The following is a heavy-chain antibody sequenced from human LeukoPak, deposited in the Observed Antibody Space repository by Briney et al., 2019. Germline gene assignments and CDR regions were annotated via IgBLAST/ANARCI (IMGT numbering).Heavy chain of an antibody. D-gene: IGHD6-19*01. V-gene: IGHV4-39*01. CDR3: ARQSGDQSSAWYFDA. J-gene: IGHJ4*02. Sequence: PSETLSLTCTVSGGSLRSSGHWWVWIRQPPGKGLEWIGSIHYSGKVCYNPSLKSRVTTSVDTSTDQFSLRLSSATAADTAIYYCARQSGDQSSAWYFDAWGQGTLVTVSS. CDR2: IHYSGKV. CDR1: GGSLRSSGHW.